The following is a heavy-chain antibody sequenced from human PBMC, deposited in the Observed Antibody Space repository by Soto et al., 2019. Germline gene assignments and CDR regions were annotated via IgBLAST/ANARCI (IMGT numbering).Heavy chain of an antibody. Sequence: GGSLRLSCAASGFIFSNFAMYWVRRAPGKGLEWVSSIRQSGDRSSYADSAKGRFTISRDNSKNTLYLQMNGLRLDDTAVYYCVTAVRTRLDNWGQGTMVTVS. D-gene: IGHD3-10*01. V-gene: IGHV3-23*01. J-gene: IGHJ3*02. CDR3: VTAVRTRLDN. CDR1: GFIFSNFA. CDR2: IRQSGDRS.